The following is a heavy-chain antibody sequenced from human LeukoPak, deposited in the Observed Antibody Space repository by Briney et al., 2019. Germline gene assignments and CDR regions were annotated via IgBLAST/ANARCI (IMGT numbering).Heavy chain of an antibody. CDR3: AKDRNRLFGHNAFDI. CDR2: IYSGGNT. Sequence: GGSLRLSCAASGFTVSSNYMTWVRQAPGKGLEWVSVIYSGGNTNYADSVKGRFTISRDNSKNTVYLQMNSLRAEDTAVYYCAKDRNRLFGHNAFDIWGQGTMVTVSS. J-gene: IGHJ3*02. CDR1: GFTVSSNY. D-gene: IGHD3-10*02. V-gene: IGHV3-66*01.